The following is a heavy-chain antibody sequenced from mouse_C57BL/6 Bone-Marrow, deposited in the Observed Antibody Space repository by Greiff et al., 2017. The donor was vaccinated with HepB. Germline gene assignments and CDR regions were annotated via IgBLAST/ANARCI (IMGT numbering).Heavy chain of an antibody. CDR2: IHPNSGST. J-gene: IGHJ1*03. Sequence: QVQLQQSGAELVKPGASVKLSCKASGYTFTSYWMHWVKQRPGQGLEWIGMIHPNSGSTNYNEKFKSKATLTVDKSSSTAYMQLSSLTSEDSAVYYCARAYYSNYLPWYFDVWGTGTTVTVSS. V-gene: IGHV1-64*01. CDR1: GYTFTSYW. D-gene: IGHD2-5*01. CDR3: ARAYYSNYLPWYFDV.